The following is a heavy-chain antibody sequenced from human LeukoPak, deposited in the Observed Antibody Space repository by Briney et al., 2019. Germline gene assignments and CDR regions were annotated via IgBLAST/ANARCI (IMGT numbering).Heavy chain of an antibody. CDR3: ARWGGTRQYYFDY. CDR2: INFDGSIK. D-gene: IGHD3-16*01. Sequence: PGGSLRLSCAASGFSLSNYGLHWVRQGPGKGLEWVAVINFDGSIKYYADSVKGRFTISKDSSKNTLYLQMNSLRADDTAMYYCARWGGTRQYYFDYWGQGTLATVSS. CDR1: GFSLSNYG. J-gene: IGHJ4*02. V-gene: IGHV3-33*01.